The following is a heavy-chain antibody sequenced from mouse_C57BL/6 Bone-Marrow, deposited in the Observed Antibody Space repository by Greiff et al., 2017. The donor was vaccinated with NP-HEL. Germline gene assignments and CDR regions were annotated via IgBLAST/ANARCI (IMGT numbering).Heavy chain of an antibody. V-gene: IGHV5-9*01. D-gene: IGHD2-2*01. J-gene: IGHJ3*01. Sequence: EVQLQESGGGLVKPGGSLKLSCAASGFTFSSYTMSWVRQTPEKRLEWVATISGGGGNTFYPDSVKGRFTISRDNAKNTLYLQMSSLRSEDTALYYCARQEPLWLFAYWGQGTLVTVSA. CDR2: ISGGGGNT. CDR3: ARQEPLWLFAY. CDR1: GFTFSSYT.